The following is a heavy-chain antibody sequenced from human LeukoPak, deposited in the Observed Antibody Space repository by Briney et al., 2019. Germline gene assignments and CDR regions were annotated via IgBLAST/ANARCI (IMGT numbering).Heavy chain of an antibody. Sequence: SVKVSCKASGGTFSSYAISWVRQAPGQGLEWMGGIIPIFGTANYAQKFQGRVTITADKSTSTAYMELSSLRSEDTAVYYRARAATYSSSSTPQNPYYYYYMDVWGKGTTVTVSS. D-gene: IGHD6-6*01. CDR1: GGTFSSYA. J-gene: IGHJ6*03. V-gene: IGHV1-69*06. CDR3: ARAATYSSSSTPQNPYYYYYMDV. CDR2: IIPIFGTA.